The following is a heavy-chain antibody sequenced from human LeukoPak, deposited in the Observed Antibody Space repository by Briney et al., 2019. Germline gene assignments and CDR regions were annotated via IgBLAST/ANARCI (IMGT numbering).Heavy chain of an antibody. J-gene: IGHJ4*02. Sequence: SETLSLTCTVSGGSISSFYWSWIRQPPGKGLEWIGYIHTSGDTSYNPSLKSRVTISVDSSKKQFSLKLGSVTAADTAVYYCAASPKVTYFDYWGQGTLVTVSS. V-gene: IGHV4-4*09. CDR3: AASPKVTYFDY. CDR1: GGSISSFY. CDR2: IHTSGDT.